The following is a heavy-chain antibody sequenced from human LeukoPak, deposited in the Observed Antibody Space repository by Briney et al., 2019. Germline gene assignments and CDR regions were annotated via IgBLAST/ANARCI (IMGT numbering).Heavy chain of an antibody. J-gene: IGHJ4*02. V-gene: IGHV3-53*01. D-gene: IGHD3-22*01. CDR3: ARDLNSSGSY. Sequence: PGGSLRLSCAASGFTVSGSYMSWVRQAPGKGLEWVSVIHSGGNTYYADSVKGRFTISRDNSKNTVYLQMSSLRAEDTAVYYCARDLNSSGSYWGQGTLVTVS. CDR2: IHSGGNT. CDR1: GFTVSGSY.